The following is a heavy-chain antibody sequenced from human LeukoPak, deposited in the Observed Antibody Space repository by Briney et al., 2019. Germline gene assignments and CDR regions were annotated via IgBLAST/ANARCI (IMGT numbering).Heavy chain of an antibody. CDR3: AKAKYSSGWYYGLDV. D-gene: IGHD6-19*01. CDR2: ISGSGGTK. CDR1: GFTFSSYA. J-gene: IGHJ6*02. Sequence: GGSLRLSCAASGFTFSSYAMSWVRQAPGKGLEWVSGISGSGGTKYNADSVKGRFTLSSDNSKNTLYLQINSLRAEDTAVYYCAKAKYSSGWYYGLDVWGQGTTVTVSS. V-gene: IGHV3-23*01.